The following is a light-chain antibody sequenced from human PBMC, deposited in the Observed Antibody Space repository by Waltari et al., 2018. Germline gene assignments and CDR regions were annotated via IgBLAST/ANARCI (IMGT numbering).Light chain of an antibody. CDR3: QQYKNWRT. CDR2: GAS. V-gene: IGKV3-15*01. Sequence: EIVMTQSPATLSMSPGERATLTCRASQNIPARLAWYQQKPGQAPRPLMFGASTRASGVPGRFSGSGSGTEFILTISSLQSEDSAIYYCQQYKNWRTFGQGTKVEIK. J-gene: IGKJ1*01. CDR1: QNIPAR.